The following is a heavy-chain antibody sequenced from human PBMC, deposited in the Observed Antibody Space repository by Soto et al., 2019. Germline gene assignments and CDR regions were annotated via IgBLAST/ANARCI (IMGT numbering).Heavy chain of an antibody. V-gene: IGHV3-30*18. J-gene: IGHJ6*02. Sequence: GGSLRLSCAASGFTFSSYGMHWVRQAPGKGLEWVAVISYDGSNKYYADSVKGRFTISRDNSKNTLYLQMNSLRAEDTAVYYCAKDDFWSGFGVDVWGQGTTVAVSS. CDR1: GFTFSSYG. D-gene: IGHD3-3*01. CDR3: AKDDFWSGFGVDV. CDR2: ISYDGSNK.